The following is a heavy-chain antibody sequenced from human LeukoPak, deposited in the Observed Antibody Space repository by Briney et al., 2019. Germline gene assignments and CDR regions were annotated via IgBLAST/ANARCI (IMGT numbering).Heavy chain of an antibody. D-gene: IGHD3-10*02. CDR1: GYTFTSYG. J-gene: IGHJ6*03. V-gene: IGHV1-18*01. CDR3: ARGFVRTTVYMDV. CDR2: ISTYNSNT. Sequence: ASVKVSCKASGYTFTSYGISWVRQAPGQGLEWMGWISTYNSNTNYAQKLQGRVTMTTDTSTSTVYMELRSLRSDDTAVYYCARGFVRTTVYMDVWGKGTTVTISS.